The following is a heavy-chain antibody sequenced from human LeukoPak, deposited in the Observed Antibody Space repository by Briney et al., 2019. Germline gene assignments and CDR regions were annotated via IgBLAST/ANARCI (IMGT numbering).Heavy chain of an antibody. CDR3: ARGRSYGFAFDI. V-gene: IGHV4-30-2*01. CDR1: GASISSGGYS. J-gene: IGHJ3*02. D-gene: IGHD5-18*01. Sequence: KPSETLSLTCAVSGASISSGGYSWSWIRQPPGKGLEWIGYSYHSGSTYYNPSLKSRVTISVDRSKNQFSLKLSSVTAADTAVYYCARGRSYGFAFDIWGQGTMVTVSS. CDR2: SYHSGST.